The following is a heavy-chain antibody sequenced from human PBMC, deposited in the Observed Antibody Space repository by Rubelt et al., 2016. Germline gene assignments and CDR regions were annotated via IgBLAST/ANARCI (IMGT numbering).Heavy chain of an antibody. Sequence: QVQLVQSGAEVKKPGASVKVSCKASGYTFTSYGISWVRQAPGQGLEWMGWISAYNGNTNYAQKLQGRVTMTTDTSTSTAYMELRSLRSDDTAVYYCAGVVADIVVVPAAIPRYYGMDVWGQGTTVTVSS. J-gene: IGHJ6*02. CDR1: GYTFTSYG. V-gene: IGHV1-18*01. D-gene: IGHD2-2*02. CDR3: AGVVADIVVVPAAIPRYYGMDV. CDR2: ISAYNGNT.